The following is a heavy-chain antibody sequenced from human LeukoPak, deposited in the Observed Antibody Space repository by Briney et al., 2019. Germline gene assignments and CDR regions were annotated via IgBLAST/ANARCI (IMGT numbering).Heavy chain of an antibody. V-gene: IGHV1-69*06. J-gene: IGHJ4*02. D-gene: IGHD3-22*01. CDR3: ARGIFYDSSGDETYYFDY. CDR1: GYTFTGYY. CDR2: IIPIFGTA. Sequence: SVKVSCKASGYTFTGYYMHWVRQAPGQGLEWLGGIIPIFGTANYAQKFQGRVTITADKSTSTAYMELSSLRSEDTAVYYCARGIFYDSSGDETYYFDYWGQGTLVTVSS.